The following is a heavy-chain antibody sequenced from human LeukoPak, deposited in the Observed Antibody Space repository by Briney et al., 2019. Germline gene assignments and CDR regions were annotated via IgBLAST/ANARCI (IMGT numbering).Heavy chain of an antibody. Sequence: ASVKVSCKASGYTFTGYYMHWVRQAPGQGLEWMGWINPNSGGTNYAQKFQGRVTMTSDTSISTAYMELSRLRSDDTAVYYCARDPKFTVRGVMPMYYYMDVWGKGTTVTISS. CDR3: ARDPKFTVRGVMPMYYYMDV. CDR2: INPNSGGT. J-gene: IGHJ6*03. V-gene: IGHV1-2*02. D-gene: IGHD3-10*01. CDR1: GYTFTGYY.